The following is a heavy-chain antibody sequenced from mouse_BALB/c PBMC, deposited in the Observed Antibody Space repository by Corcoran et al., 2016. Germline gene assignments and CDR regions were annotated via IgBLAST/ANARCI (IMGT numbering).Heavy chain of an antibody. D-gene: IGHD2-1*01. CDR3: ARVDGNYKFAY. J-gene: IGHJ3*01. CDR1: GYTFTNYG. Sequence: QIQLVQSGPELKKPGETVKISCKASGYTFTNYGMTWVKQAPGKGLKWMVWINTYTGEPTYADDFKGRFAFSLETSASTAYLQINNLKNEDMATYFCARVDGNYKFAYWGQGTLVTVSA. CDR2: INTYTGEP. V-gene: IGHV9-1*02.